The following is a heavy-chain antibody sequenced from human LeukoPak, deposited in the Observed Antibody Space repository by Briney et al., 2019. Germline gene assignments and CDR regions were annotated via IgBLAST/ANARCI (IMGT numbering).Heavy chain of an antibody. CDR1: GGSISSGGHY. D-gene: IGHD4-23*01. V-gene: IGHV4-31*03. J-gene: IGHJ5*02. CDR2: ISYSGSA. Sequence: NTSETLSLTCTFSGGSISSGGHYWSWIRQHPGKGLEWIGYISYSGSAYYNPSLKSRVTILVDTSINQFSLKLTSVTAADTAVYYCARCPLTTVVFDLWGQGSLVTVSS. CDR3: ARCPLTTVVFDL.